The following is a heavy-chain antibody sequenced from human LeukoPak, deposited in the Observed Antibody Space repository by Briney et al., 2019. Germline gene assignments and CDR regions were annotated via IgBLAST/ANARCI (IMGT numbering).Heavy chain of an antibody. J-gene: IGHJ4*02. CDR2: IYYSGST. CDR3: ARDIDSDYYDSSGYYDY. CDR1: GGSISCGDYY. Sequence: PSETLSLTCTVSGGSISCGDYYWSWIRQPPGKGLEWIGYIYYSGSTYYNPSLKSRVTISVDTSKNQFSLKLSSVTAADTAVYYCARDIDSDYYDSSGYYDYWGQGTLVTVSS. D-gene: IGHD3-22*01. V-gene: IGHV4-30-4*08.